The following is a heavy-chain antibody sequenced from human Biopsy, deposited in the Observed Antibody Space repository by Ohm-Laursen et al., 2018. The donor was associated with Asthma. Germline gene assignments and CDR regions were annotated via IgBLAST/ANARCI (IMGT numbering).Heavy chain of an antibody. CDR2: ISGSGGST. CDR1: GFTFSSYA. Sequence: SLRLSCAASGFTFSSYAISWVRQAPGKGLEWVSAISGSGGSTYYADSVKGRFTISRDNSKNTLYLQMNSLRAEDTAVYYCATFPYGDYLPLDYWSQGTLVTVSS. D-gene: IGHD4-17*01. J-gene: IGHJ4*02. V-gene: IGHV3-23*01. CDR3: ATFPYGDYLPLDY.